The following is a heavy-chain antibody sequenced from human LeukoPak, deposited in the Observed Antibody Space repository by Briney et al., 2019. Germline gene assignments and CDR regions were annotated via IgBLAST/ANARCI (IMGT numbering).Heavy chain of an antibody. CDR2: ISYDGSNK. J-gene: IGHJ4*02. Sequence: PGGSLRLSCVASGFTFSKYDVHWVRQAPGKGLEWVAVISYDGSNKYYADSVKGRFTISRDNSKNTLYLQMNSLRAEDTAVYHCARPSRAYDSSGYYVDYWGQGTLVTVSS. V-gene: IGHV3-30*04. CDR1: GFTFSKYD. D-gene: IGHD3-22*01. CDR3: ARPSRAYDSSGYYVDY.